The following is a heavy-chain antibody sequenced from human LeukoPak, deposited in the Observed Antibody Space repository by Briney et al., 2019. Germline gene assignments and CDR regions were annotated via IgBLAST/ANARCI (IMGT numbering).Heavy chain of an antibody. CDR3: ARGKTRDYYYGMDV. J-gene: IGHJ6*02. V-gene: IGHV4-61*02. CDR1: GGSISSGSYY. Sequence: SQTLSLTCTVSGGSISSGSYYWSWTRQPAGKGLEWIGRIYTSGSTNYNPSLKSRVTISVDTSKNQFSLKLSSVTAADTAVYYCARGKTRDYYYGMDVWGQGTTVTVSS. CDR2: IYTSGST.